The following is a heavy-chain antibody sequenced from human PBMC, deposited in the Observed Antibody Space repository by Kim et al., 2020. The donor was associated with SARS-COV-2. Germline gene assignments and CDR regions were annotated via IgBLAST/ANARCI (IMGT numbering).Heavy chain of an antibody. Sequence: KYSPSFRGHVTIATDKALSTAYLQWSRLRASDTAIYYCARRQGGGDGFDVWGQGTVVIVSS. V-gene: IGHV5-10-1*01. D-gene: IGHD3-16*01. J-gene: IGHJ3*01. CDR3: ARRQGGGDGFDV.